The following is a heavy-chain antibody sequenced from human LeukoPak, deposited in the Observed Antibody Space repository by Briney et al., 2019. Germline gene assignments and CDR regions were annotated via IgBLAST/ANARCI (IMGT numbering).Heavy chain of an antibody. CDR2: IYYSRST. CDR3: GRDYYDFWSGYHSDYMDV. CDR1: GVSISSYY. D-gene: IGHD3-3*01. V-gene: IGHV4-59*01. Sequence: ETLSLSCTVSGVSISSYYWSWIRQPPGKGLEWVGYIYYSRSTNYNPSLKSRVSISVDTSKNQFSLKLSSVPAADAAVYYCGRDYYDFWSGYHSDYMDVWGKGTTVSVSS. J-gene: IGHJ6*03.